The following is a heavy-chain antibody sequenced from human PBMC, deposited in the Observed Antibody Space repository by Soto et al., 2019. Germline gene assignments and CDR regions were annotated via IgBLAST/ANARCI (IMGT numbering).Heavy chain of an antibody. V-gene: IGHV5-10-1*01. CDR3: ARDSALGYCSSTSCKTGMDV. CDR2: IDPSDSYT. J-gene: IGHJ6*02. Sequence: GESLKISCKGSGYSFTSYWISWVRQMPGKGLEWMGRIDPSDSYTNYSPSFQGHVTTSADKSISTAYLQWSSLKASDTAMYYCARDSALGYCSSTSCKTGMDVWGQGTTVTVSS. CDR1: GYSFTSYW. D-gene: IGHD2-2*01.